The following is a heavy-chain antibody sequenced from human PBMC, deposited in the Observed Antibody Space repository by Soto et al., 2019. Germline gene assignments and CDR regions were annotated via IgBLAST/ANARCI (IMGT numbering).Heavy chain of an antibody. CDR3: ARTRRDEITIFGVDPSWFDP. D-gene: IGHD3-3*01. V-gene: IGHV4-30-4*01. J-gene: IGHJ5*02. CDR1: GGSISSGDYY. CDR2: IYYSGST. Sequence: QVQLQESGPGLVKPSQTLSLTCTVSGGSISSGDYYWSWIRQPPGKGLEWIGYIYYSGSTYYNPSLNSRVTISVDTSKNQFSLKLSSVTAADTAVYYCARTRRDEITIFGVDPSWFDPWGQGTLVTVSS.